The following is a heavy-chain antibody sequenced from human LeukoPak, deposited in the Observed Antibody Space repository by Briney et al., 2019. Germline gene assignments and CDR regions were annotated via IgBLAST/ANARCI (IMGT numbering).Heavy chain of an antibody. D-gene: IGHD5-12*01. J-gene: IGHJ4*02. CDR3: AKDGAWLRFDD. V-gene: IGHV3-23*01. Sequence: GGSLRLSCAASGFTFSSYVMTWVRQAPGKGLEWVSSISGSGDTTYYADSVKGHFTIFRDNSKSMLYLQMNSVRAEDTAVYYCAKDGAWLRFDDWGQGILVTVSS. CDR1: GFTFSSYV. CDR2: ISGSGDTT.